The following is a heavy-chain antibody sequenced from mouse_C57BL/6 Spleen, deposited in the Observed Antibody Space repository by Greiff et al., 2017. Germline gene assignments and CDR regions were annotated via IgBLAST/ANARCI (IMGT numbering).Heavy chain of an antibody. D-gene: IGHD1-1*01. Sequence: EVQLQQSGPELVKPGASVKIPCKASGYTFTDYNMDWVKQSHGKSLEWIGDINPNNGGTIYNQKFKGKATLTVDKSSSTAYMELRSLTSEDTAVYYCAREGLLLRMDYWGQGTSVTVSS. V-gene: IGHV1-18*01. CDR1: GYTFTDYN. J-gene: IGHJ4*01. CDR3: AREGLLLRMDY. CDR2: INPNNGGT.